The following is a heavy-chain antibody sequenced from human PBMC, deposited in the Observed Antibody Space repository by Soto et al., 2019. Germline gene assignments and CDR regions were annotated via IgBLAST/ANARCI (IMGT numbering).Heavy chain of an antibody. CDR2: INAQNGDT. J-gene: IGHJ4*02. CDR3: ARQRHSYYDFSYPNFDY. V-gene: IGHV1-18*01. D-gene: IGHD3-3*01. CDR1: GYTFTSYG. Sequence: QVQLVQSGAEVKKPGASVKVSCKASGYTFTSYGFSWVRQAPGQGLEWMGWINAQNGDTNYAQKFQGRATLTTDTSTTTVYMELRNLRSDDTAVYYCARQRHSYYDFSYPNFDYWGQGALVNVSS.